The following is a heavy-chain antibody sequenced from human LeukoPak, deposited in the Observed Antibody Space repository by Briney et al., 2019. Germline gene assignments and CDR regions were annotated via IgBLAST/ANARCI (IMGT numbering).Heavy chain of an antibody. CDR1: GFTFSDYY. V-gene: IGHV3-11*06. Sequence: GGSLRLSCAASGFTFSDYYMSWIRQAPGKGLEWVSYISSSSSYTNYADSVKGRFTISRDNAKNSLYLQMNSLRAEDTALYYCARGTAYSYYNMDVWGQGTTVTVSS. CDR3: ARGTAYSYYNMDV. CDR2: ISSSSSYT. J-gene: IGHJ6*02.